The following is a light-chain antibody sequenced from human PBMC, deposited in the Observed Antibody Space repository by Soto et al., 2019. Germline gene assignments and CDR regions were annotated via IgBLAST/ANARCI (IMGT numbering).Light chain of an antibody. CDR3: QQYETFSGT. J-gene: IGKJ1*01. Sequence: DIQMTQSPSTLSGSVGDRVTITCRASQTISSWLAWYQQKPGKAPKLLIYDASSLESGVPSRFSGSGSGTKFTLTIASLQPDDFATYYCQQYETFSGTFGPGTKVDIK. V-gene: IGKV1-5*01. CDR2: DAS. CDR1: QTISSW.